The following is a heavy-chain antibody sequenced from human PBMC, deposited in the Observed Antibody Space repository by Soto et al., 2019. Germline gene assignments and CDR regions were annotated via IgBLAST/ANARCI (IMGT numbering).Heavy chain of an antibody. J-gene: IGHJ3*02. Sequence: PGGSLRLSCAASGFTFSSYSMNWVRQAPGKGLEWVSSISSSSSYIYYADSVKGRFTISRDNAKNSLYLQMNSLRAEDTAVYYCARDYTDYYGSGSYYNVRSPKVHDAFDIWGQGTMVTVSS. CDR3: ARDYTDYYGSGSYYNVRSPKVHDAFDI. CDR2: ISSSSSYI. CDR1: GFTFSSYS. D-gene: IGHD3-10*01. V-gene: IGHV3-21*01.